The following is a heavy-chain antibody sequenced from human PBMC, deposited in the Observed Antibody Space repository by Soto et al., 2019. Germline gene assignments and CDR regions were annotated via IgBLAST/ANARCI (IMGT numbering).Heavy chain of an antibody. V-gene: IGHV1-69*13. Sequence: SVKVSCKASGGTFSSYAISWVRQAPGQGLEWMGGIIPIFGTANYAQKFQGRVTITADESTSTAYMELSSLRSEDTAVYYCARDRAGISAAGIDWFDPWGQGTLVMVS. CDR1: GGTFSSYA. CDR2: IIPIFGTA. D-gene: IGHD6-13*01. J-gene: IGHJ5*02. CDR3: ARDRAGISAAGIDWFDP.